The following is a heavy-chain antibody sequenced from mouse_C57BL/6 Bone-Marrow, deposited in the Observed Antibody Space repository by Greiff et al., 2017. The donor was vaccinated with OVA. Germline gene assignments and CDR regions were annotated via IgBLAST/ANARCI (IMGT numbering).Heavy chain of an antibody. V-gene: IGHV1-82*01. CDR2: IYPGDGDT. J-gene: IGHJ2*01. D-gene: IGHD2-3*01. CDR3: ARHEDGYYASYFDY. Sequence: SGPELVKPGASVKISCKASGYAFSSSWMNWVKQRPGKGLEWIGRIYPGDGDTNYNGKFKGQATLTADKSSSTAYMQLSSLTSEDSAVYFCARHEDGYYASYFDYWGQGTTLTVSS. CDR1: GYAFSSSW.